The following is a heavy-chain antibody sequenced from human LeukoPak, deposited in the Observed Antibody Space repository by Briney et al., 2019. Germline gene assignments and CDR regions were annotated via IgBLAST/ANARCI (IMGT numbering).Heavy chain of an antibody. CDR1: GFTFDDYA. CDR3: AKGSDTAMGLHFDY. V-gene: IGHV3-9*03. CDR2: ISWNSGSI. D-gene: IGHD5-18*01. Sequence: GRSLRLSCAAAGFTFDDYAMHWVRQAPGECLDWVSGISWNSGSICYADSVKGRFTMYRANAKTSLYLQMHSLKDTDVAFYSCAKGSDTAMGLHFDYWGQGTLVTVSS. J-gene: IGHJ4*02.